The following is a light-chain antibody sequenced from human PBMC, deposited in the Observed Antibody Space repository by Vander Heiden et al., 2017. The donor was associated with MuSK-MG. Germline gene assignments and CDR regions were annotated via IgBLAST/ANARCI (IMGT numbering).Light chain of an antibody. V-gene: IGKV1-5*03. CDR3: QQYNSHPWT. J-gene: IGKJ1*01. Sequence: DIQMTQSPSTLSASVGDRVTITCRASQSISSWLAWYQQKPGKAPKLLIYKASSLESGVPSRFSGSGSGTEFTLTISSLQPDDVATYYCQQYNSHPWTFGQGTKVEIK. CDR1: QSISSW. CDR2: KAS.